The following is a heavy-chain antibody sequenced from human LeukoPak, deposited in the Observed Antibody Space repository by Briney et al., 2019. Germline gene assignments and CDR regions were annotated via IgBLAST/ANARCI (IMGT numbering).Heavy chain of an antibody. Sequence: PSETLSLTCTVSGYSLSSGYYWGWIRQPPGKGLEWIGSIYHSGSTYYNPSLKSRVTISVDTSKNQFSLKLSSVTAADTAVYYCARDYYYGSGSYPGYWGQGTLVTVSS. D-gene: IGHD3-10*01. V-gene: IGHV4-38-2*02. CDR3: ARDYYYGSGSYPGY. CDR1: GYSLSSGYY. CDR2: IYHSGST. J-gene: IGHJ4*02.